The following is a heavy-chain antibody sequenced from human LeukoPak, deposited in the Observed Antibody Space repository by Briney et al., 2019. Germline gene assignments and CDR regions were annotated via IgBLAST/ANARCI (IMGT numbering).Heavy chain of an antibody. Sequence: GGSLRLSCAASGFTFSRYWMHWVRQAPGKGLVWVSRITTEGTTTNYADSVKGRFTISRDNAKNTLYLQMSSLRAEDTAVYYCARDNNYGSDHWGQGTLVTVSS. V-gene: IGHV3-74*01. CDR3: ARDNNYGSDH. CDR1: GFTFSRYW. CDR2: ITTEGTTT. D-gene: IGHD3-10*01. J-gene: IGHJ4*02.